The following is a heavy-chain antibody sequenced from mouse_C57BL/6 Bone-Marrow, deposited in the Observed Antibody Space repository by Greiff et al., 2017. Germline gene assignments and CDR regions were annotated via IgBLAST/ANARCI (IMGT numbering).Heavy chain of an antibody. V-gene: IGHV1-64*01. D-gene: IGHD2-2*01. CDR3: ASSTMVTTSLWWYFDV. J-gene: IGHJ1*03. Sequence: VQLKQPGAELVKPGASVKLSCKASGYTFTSYWMHWVKQRPGQGLEWIGMIYPNSGSTNYNEKFKSKATLTVDKSSSTAYMQLSSLTSEDSAVYYCASSTMVTTSLWWYFDVWGTGTTVTVSS. CDR2: IYPNSGST. CDR1: GYTFTSYW.